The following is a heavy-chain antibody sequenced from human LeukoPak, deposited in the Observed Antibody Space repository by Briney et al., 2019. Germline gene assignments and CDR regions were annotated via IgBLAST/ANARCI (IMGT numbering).Heavy chain of an antibody. CDR2: INPSGGST. Sequence: GASVKVSCKASGYTFTSYGISWVRQAPGQGLEWMGIINPSGGSTSYAQKFQGRVTMTRDTSTSTVYMELSSLRSEDTAVYYCARDRAPTRAAAAAYYFDYWGQGTLVTVSS. V-gene: IGHV1-46*01. CDR1: GYTFTSYG. CDR3: ARDRAPTRAAAAAYYFDY. D-gene: IGHD6-13*01. J-gene: IGHJ4*02.